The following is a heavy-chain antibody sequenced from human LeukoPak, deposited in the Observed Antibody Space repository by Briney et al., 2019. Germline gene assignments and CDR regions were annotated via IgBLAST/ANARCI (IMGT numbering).Heavy chain of an antibody. J-gene: IGHJ4*02. Sequence: ASVKVSCKTSGYTFTDHHMHWVRQAPGQGLEWMGRVDPKSGGTIYAQSFQGRVAMTSDTSTSTASMEVSSLKSDDTAVYYRATETWYFASWGQGTLVTVSS. CDR3: ATETWYFAS. CDR1: GYTFTDHH. V-gene: IGHV1-2*02. D-gene: IGHD1-14*01. CDR2: VDPKSGGT.